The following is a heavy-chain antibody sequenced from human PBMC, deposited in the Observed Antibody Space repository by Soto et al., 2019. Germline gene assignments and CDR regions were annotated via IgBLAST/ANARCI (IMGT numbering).Heavy chain of an antibody. CDR2: IIPIFGTA. CDR1: GGTFSRYA. CDR3: ARTIVGLTTAGWHGH. V-gene: IGHV1-69*01. D-gene: IGHD1-26*01. Sequence: QVQLVQSGAEVKKPGSSVKVSCKASGGTFSRYAISWVRQAPGQGLEWMGGIIPIFGTANYAQKFQGRVTITADESTNTGYMELSCLRFEYTAVYYCARTIVGLTTAGWHGHWGQVSVV. J-gene: IGHJ4*01.